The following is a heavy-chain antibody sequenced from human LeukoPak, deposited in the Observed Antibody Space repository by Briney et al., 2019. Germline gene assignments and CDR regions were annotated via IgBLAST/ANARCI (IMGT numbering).Heavy chain of an antibody. Sequence: PSETLSLTCAVSGGSISSGGYSWSWIRQPPGKGLEWIGYIYHSGSTYHNPSLKSRVTISVDRSKSQFSLKLSSVTAADTAVYYCARGTLGCRFDPWGQGTLVTVSS. CDR1: GGSISSGGYS. J-gene: IGHJ5*02. CDR3: ARGTLGCRFDP. CDR2: IYHSGST. V-gene: IGHV4-30-2*01.